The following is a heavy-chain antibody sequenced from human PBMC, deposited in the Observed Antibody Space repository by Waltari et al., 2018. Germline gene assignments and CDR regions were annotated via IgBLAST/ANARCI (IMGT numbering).Heavy chain of an antibody. CDR3: ARVNYYDSSGYKGAFDY. Sequence: QVQLQESGPGLVKPSETLSLTCTVSGYSITRGYYWGWIRQPPGEGLEWIGSIDYSGTTYYSPSLKSRLTISVDTSKNQLSLELSSVTAADTAVYYCARVNYYDSSGYKGAFDYWGQGTLVTVSS. CDR1: GYSITRGYY. J-gene: IGHJ4*02. CDR2: IDYSGTT. D-gene: IGHD3-22*01. V-gene: IGHV4-38-2*02.